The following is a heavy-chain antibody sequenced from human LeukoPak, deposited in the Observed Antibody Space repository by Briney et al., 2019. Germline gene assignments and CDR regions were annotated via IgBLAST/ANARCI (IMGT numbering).Heavy chain of an antibody. J-gene: IGHJ5*02. CDR1: GFTFSSYG. CDR3: AKDPETYYDFWSGYSDSWFDP. CDR2: IRYDGSNK. V-gene: IGHV3-30*02. Sequence: PGGSLRLSCAASGFTFSSYGMHWVRQAPGKGLEWVAFIRYDGSNKYYADSVKGRFTISRDNSKNTLYLQMNSLRAEDTAVYYCAKDPETYYDFWSGYSDSWFDPWGQGTLVTVSS. D-gene: IGHD3-3*01.